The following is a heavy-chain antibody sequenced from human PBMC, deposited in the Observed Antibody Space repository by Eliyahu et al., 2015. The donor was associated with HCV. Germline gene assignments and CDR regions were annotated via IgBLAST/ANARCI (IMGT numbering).Heavy chain of an antibody. V-gene: IGHV4-59*01. CDR3: TRDGSGSYLNWFDP. D-gene: IGHD3-10*01. CDR2: IYNSGXT. Sequence: QVQLQESGPGLVKPSETLSLTXTVSGGSISSYYWNXXRQPPGXGLXWIGHIYNSGXTNYNPSLKSRVTISVDTSKNQFSLKLSSVTAADTAVYYCTRDGSGSYLNWFDPWGQGTLVTVSS. CDR1: GGSISSYY. J-gene: IGHJ5*02.